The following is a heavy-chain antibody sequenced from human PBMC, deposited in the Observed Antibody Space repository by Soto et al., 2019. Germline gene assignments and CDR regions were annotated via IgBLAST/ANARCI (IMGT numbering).Heavy chain of an antibody. CDR1: GYTYTGYY. D-gene: IGHD6-19*01. CDR2: INPNSGGT. V-gene: IGHV1-2*04. CDR3: ARDLGYIAVAGSYGMDV. J-gene: IGHJ6*02. Sequence: QVQLVQSGAEVKKPGASVKVSCKASGYTYTGYYMHWVRQAPGQGLEWIGWINPNSGGTNYAQKFQGWVTMTRDTSISTAYMELSRLRSDDTAVHYCARDLGYIAVAGSYGMDVWGQGTTVTVSS.